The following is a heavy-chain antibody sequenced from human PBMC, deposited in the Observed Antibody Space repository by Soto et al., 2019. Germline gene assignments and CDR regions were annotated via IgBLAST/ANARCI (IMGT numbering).Heavy chain of an antibody. J-gene: IGHJ4*02. CDR1: GFTFSSYS. V-gene: IGHV3-21*01. Sequence: RLSCAASGFTFSSYSMNWVRQAPGKGLEWVSSISSSSSYIYYADSVKGRFTISRDNAKNSLYLQMNSLRAEDTAVYYCARIGTYCSSTSCSYFDYWGQGTLVTVSS. D-gene: IGHD2-2*01. CDR3: ARIGTYCSSTSCSYFDY. CDR2: ISSSSSYI.